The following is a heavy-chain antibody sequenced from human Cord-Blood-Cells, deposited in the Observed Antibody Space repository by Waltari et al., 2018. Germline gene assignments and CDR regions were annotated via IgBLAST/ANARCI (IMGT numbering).Heavy chain of an antibody. D-gene: IGHD3-22*01. J-gene: IGHJ6*02. CDR3: ARGLVYDSSGYYYYYGMDV. V-gene: IGHV4-31*03. Sequence: QVQLQESGPGLVKPSQTLSLTCTVSGGSISSGGYYWSWIRQHPGKGLEWIGYIYYSGGTYYNPSLKSRVTISVDTSKNQFSLKLSSVTAADTAVYYCARGLVYDSSGYYYYYGMDVWGQGTTVTVSS. CDR2: IYYSGGT. CDR1: GGSISSGGYY.